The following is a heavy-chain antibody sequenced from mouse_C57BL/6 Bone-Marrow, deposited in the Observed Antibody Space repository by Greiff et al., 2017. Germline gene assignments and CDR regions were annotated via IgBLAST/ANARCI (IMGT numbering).Heavy chain of an antibody. CDR3: ARWGGRYDGYLYYFDY. CDR1: GYTFTSYW. D-gene: IGHD2-3*01. CDR2: INPSSGYT. V-gene: IGHV1-7*01. J-gene: IGHJ2*01. Sequence: VQVVESGAELAKPGASVKLSCKASGYTFTSYWMHWVKQRPGQGLEWIGYINPSSGYTKYNQKFKDKATLTADKSSSTAYMQLSSLTYEDSAVYYCARWGGRYDGYLYYFDYWGQGTTLTVSS.